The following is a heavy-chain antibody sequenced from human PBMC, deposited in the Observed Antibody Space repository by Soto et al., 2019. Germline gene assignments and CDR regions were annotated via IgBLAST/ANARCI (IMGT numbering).Heavy chain of an antibody. Sequence: QVQLVQSGAEVKEPGASVRVSCKASGYTFINFDISWVRQAAGQGLEWLGWMHPGSGKTGYASKFQGRVAMTRDASTGTSHLELSSLTSADTAVSYCAIVASAGTLNGFDPWGQGTLVTVSS. J-gene: IGHJ5*02. V-gene: IGHV1-8*02. CDR2: MHPGSGKT. CDR1: GYTFINFD. CDR3: AIVASAGTLNGFDP. D-gene: IGHD6-13*01.